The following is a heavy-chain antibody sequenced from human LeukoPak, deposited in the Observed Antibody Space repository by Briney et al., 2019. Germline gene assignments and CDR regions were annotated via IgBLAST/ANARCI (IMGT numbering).Heavy chain of an antibody. D-gene: IGHD3-22*01. CDR3: AGVNYDSSATFDY. J-gene: IGHJ4*02. Sequence: SETLSLTCAVYGGSFSGYYWSWIRQPPGKGLEWIGEINHSGSTNYNPSLKSRVTISVDTSKNQFSLKLSSATAADTAVYYCAGVNYDSSATFDYWGQGTLVTVSS. V-gene: IGHV4-34*01. CDR2: INHSGST. CDR1: GGSFSGYY.